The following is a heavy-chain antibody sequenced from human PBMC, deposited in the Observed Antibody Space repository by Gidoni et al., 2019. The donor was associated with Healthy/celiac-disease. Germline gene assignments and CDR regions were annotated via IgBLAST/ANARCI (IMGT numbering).Heavy chain of an antibody. CDR1: GFTFSSYS. Sequence: EVQLVESGGGLVQPGGSLRLSCAASGFTFSSYSMNWVRQAPGKGLEWVSYISSSSSTIYYADSVKGRFTISRDNAKNSLYLQMNSLRDEDTAVYYCARQTTVTTFVNYYYYYYGMDVWGQGTTVTVSS. J-gene: IGHJ6*02. D-gene: IGHD4-17*01. CDR3: ARQTTVTTFVNYYYYYYGMDV. CDR2: ISSSSSTI. V-gene: IGHV3-48*02.